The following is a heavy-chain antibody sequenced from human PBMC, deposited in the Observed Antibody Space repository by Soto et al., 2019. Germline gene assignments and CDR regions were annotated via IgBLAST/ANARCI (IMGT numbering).Heavy chain of an antibody. J-gene: IGHJ6*03. CDR2: MNPNSGNT. V-gene: IGHV1-8*01. D-gene: IGHD6-6*01. CDR3: ASQTIDIAALSYYYYYYMDV. Sequence: ASVKVSCKASGYTFTSYDINWVRQATGQGLEWMGWMNPNSGNTGYAQKFQGRVTMTRNTSISTAYMELSSLRSEDTAVYYCASQTIDIAALSYYYYYYMDVWGKGTTVTVSS. CDR1: GYTFTSYD.